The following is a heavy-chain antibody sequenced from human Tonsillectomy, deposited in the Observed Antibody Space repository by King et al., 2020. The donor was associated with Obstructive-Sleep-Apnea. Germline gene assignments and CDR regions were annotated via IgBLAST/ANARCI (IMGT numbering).Heavy chain of an antibody. V-gene: IGHV4-4*02. Sequence: QLQESGPGLVKPSGTLSLTCAVSGGSISSSNWWSWVRQPPGKGLEWIGEIYHSGSTNYNPSLKSRVTISVDKSKNQFSLKLSSGTAADTAVYYCARDPYCSSTSCYAPLDYWGQGTLVTVSS. CDR3: ARDPYCSSTSCYAPLDY. D-gene: IGHD2-2*01. CDR1: GGSISSSNW. CDR2: IYHSGST. J-gene: IGHJ4*02.